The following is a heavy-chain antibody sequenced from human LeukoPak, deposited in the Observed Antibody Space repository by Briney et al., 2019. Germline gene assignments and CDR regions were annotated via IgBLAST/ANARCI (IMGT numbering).Heavy chain of an antibody. CDR2: INHSGST. CDR1: GGSFSGYY. Sequence: PSETLSLTCAVYGGSFSGYYWSWIRQPPGKGLEWIGEINHSGSTNYNPSLKSRVTISVDTSKNQFSLKLSSVTAADTAVYYCASGELFDFWSGYYNFDYWGQGTLVTVSS. J-gene: IGHJ4*02. CDR3: ASGELFDFWSGYYNFDY. D-gene: IGHD3-3*01. V-gene: IGHV4-34*01.